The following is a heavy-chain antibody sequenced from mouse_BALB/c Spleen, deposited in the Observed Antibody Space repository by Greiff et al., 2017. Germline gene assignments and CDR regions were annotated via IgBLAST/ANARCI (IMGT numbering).Heavy chain of an antibody. CDR1: GFDFSRYW. J-gene: IGHJ1*01. CDR2: INPDSSTI. CDR3: ARGGGLLPWYFDV. Sequence: DVKLQESGGGLVQPGGSLKLSCAASGFDFSRYWMSWVRQAPGKGLEWIGEINPDSSTINYTPSLKDKFIISRDNAKNTLYLQMSKVRSEDTALYYCARGGGLLPWYFDVWGAGTTVTVSS. V-gene: IGHV4-1*02. D-gene: IGHD1-1*01.